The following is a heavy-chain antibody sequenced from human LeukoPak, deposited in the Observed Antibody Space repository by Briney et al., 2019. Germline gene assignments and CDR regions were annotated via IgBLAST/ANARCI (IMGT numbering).Heavy chain of an antibody. J-gene: IGHJ3*02. V-gene: IGHV3-23*01. CDR2: ISGSGGST. D-gene: IGHD2-21*02. Sequence: GGSLRLSCAASGFTFSDFDIHWVRQAPGKGLEWVSAISGSGGSTYYADSVKGRFTISRDNSKNTLYLQMNSLRAEDTAVYYCAKGAEAYCGGDCSDAFDIWGQGTMVTVSS. CDR3: AKGAEAYCGGDCSDAFDI. CDR1: GFTFSDFD.